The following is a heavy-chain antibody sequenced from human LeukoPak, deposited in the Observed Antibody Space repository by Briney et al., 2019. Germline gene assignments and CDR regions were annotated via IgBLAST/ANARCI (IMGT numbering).Heavy chain of an antibody. CDR3: ARLQSSSWYFDY. CDR1: DFTVSSNY. J-gene: IGHJ4*02. CDR2: IYSGGST. V-gene: IGHV3-53*01. Sequence: GGSLRLSCAASDFTVSSNYMSWVRQAPGKGLEWVSVIYSGGSTYYADSVKGRFTISRDNSKNTLYLQMNSLRAEDTAVYYCARLQSSSWYFDYWGQGTLVTVSS. D-gene: IGHD6-13*01.